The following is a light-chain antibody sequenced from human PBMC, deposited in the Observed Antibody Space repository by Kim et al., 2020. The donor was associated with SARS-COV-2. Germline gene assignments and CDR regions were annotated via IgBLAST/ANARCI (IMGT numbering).Light chain of an antibody. V-gene: IGLV2-14*01. CDR1: SSDVGGQIY. CDR2: DVT. J-gene: IGLJ1*01. CDR3: SSSTSANTYR. Sequence: QSALTQPASVSGSPGQTVTISCTGTSSDVGGQIYVSWYQQHPDKAPKLLIYDVTKRPPGVSDRFSGSKSGNTASLTISGRQSEDDADYYCSSSTSANTYRFGTGTKVTVL.